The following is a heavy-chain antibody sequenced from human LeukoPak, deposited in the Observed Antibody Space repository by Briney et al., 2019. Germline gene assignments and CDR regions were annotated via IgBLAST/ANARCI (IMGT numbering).Heavy chain of an antibody. CDR1: GFTFSDYY. CDR3: ARSVDIVATIGGWFDP. V-gene: IGHV3-11*04. Sequence: GGSLRLSCAASGFTFSDYYMSWIRQAPGKGLEWVSYISSSGSTIYYADSVKGRFTISRDNAKDSLYLQMNSLRAEDTAVYYCARSVDIVATIGGWFDPWGQGTLVTVSS. D-gene: IGHD5-12*01. J-gene: IGHJ5*02. CDR2: ISSSGSTI.